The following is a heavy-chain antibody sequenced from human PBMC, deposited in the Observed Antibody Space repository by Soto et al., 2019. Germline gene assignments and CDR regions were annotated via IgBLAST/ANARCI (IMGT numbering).Heavy chain of an antibody. D-gene: IGHD2-2*03. CDR1: GFRFSEHA. CDR3: SRGSFGYYGP. CDR2: IRNTPYGVTT. V-gene: IGHV3-49*04. Sequence: GGSLRLSCNCSGFRFSEHAMTWVRQAPGKGLEWVGFIRNTPYGVTTDYAASVRGRFTISRDDSASIAYLQMNSLKTEDSGLYYCSRGSFGYYGPWGPGTLVTVSS. J-gene: IGHJ5*02.